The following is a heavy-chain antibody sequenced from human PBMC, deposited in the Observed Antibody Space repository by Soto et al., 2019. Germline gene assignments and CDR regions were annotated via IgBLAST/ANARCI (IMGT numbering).Heavy chain of an antibody. J-gene: IGHJ3*02. CDR2: ISAYNGNT. Sequence: QVPLVQSGAEVKKPGASVKVSCKASGYTFTSYGISWVRQAPGQGLEWMGWISAYNGNTNYAQKLQGRVTMTTDTATSTAYVELRSLRSDDTAVYYCARDYCSSTSCDSRTYSLWNAFDIWGQGTMVTVSS. D-gene: IGHD2-2*01. CDR3: ARDYCSSTSCDSRTYSLWNAFDI. CDR1: GYTFTSYG. V-gene: IGHV1-18*04.